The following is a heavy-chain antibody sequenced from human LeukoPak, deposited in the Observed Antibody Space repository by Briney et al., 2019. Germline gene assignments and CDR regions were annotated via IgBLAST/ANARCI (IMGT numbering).Heavy chain of an antibody. V-gene: IGHV3-64D*06. Sequence: QAGGSLRPSCSASGFTFSNYPMHWVRQAPGKGLEYVSSISTDGGSTYYADSVKGRFTISRDNSKNTLYLQMSSLRGEDTAVYYCVKRGRQGDYAYDYWGQGTLVTVSS. J-gene: IGHJ4*02. CDR3: VKRGRQGDYAYDY. D-gene: IGHD4-17*01. CDR2: ISTDGGST. CDR1: GFTFSNYP.